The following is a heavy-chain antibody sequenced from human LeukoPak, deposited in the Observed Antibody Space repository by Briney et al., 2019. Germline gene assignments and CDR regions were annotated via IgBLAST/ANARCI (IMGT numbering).Heavy chain of an antibody. CDR1: GGSISSYY. D-gene: IGHD6-19*01. J-gene: IGHJ6*02. V-gene: IGHV4-59*01. Sequence: SETLSLTCNASGGSISSYYWSWIRQPPGKGLEWIGYIYYSGGTNYNPSLKSRVTISVDTSKNQFSLKLSSVTAADTAVYYCARDLITVAGTDYGMDVWGLGTTVTVSS. CDR3: ARDLITVAGTDYGMDV. CDR2: IYYSGGT.